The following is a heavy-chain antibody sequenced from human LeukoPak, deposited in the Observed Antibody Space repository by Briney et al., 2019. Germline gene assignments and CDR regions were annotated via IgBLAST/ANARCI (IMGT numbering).Heavy chain of an antibody. J-gene: IGHJ4*02. V-gene: IGHV4-31*03. CDR3: ARFPYFEGFDY. CDR1: GGSISSGGYY. Sequence: SQTLSLTCTVSGGSISSGGYYWSWIRQHPGKGLEWIGYIYYSGSTYYNPSLKSRVTMSVDTSKNQFSLKLSSVTAADTAVYFCARFPYFEGFDYWGQGTQVIVSS. D-gene: IGHD3-9*01. CDR2: IYYSGST.